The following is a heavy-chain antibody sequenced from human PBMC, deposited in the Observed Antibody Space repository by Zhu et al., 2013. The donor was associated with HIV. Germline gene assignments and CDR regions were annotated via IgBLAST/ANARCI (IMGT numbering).Heavy chain of an antibody. J-gene: IGHJ6*02. CDR3: AADSGGWPYYYYYGMDV. CDR1: GFTFTSSA. D-gene: IGHD6-25*01. V-gene: IGHV1-58*01. CDR2: IVVGSGNT. Sequence: QMQLVQSGPEVKKPGTSVKVSCKASGFTFTSSAVQWVRQARGQRLEWIGWIVVGSGNTNYAQKFQERVTITRDMSTSTAYMELSSLRSEDTAVYYCAADSGGWPYYYYYGMDVWGQGTTVTVSS.